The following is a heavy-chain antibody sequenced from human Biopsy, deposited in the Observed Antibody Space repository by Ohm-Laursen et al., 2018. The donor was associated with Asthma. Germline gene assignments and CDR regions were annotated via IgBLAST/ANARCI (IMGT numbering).Heavy chain of an antibody. CDR2: ISVYNGNT. V-gene: IGHV1-18*01. CDR1: GCTFNSAG. J-gene: IGHJ6*02. Sequence: ASVKVSCKTSGCTFNSAGITWVRQAPGQGLEWMGWISVYNGNTKVAQKLQDRVTMITDTSTSTAYMELRSLRSDDTAVYFCARAVDYSHYYGIDVWGQGTRSPSP. D-gene: IGHD3-10*01. CDR3: ARAVDYSHYYGIDV.